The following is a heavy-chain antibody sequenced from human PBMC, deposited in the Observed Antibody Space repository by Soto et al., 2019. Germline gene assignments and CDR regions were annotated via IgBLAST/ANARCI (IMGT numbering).Heavy chain of an antibody. D-gene: IGHD6-19*01. J-gene: IGHJ4*02. CDR1: GFTFSSYA. V-gene: IGHV3-23*01. Sequence: EVQLLESGGGLVQPGGSLRLSCAASGFTFSSYAMSWVRQAPGKGLEWVSTISGSGGSTYYADSVKGRFTISRDNSKNTLYLQMNSLRAEDTAVYDWAKGQSGWYAPFDYWGQGTLVTVSS. CDR3: AKGQSGWYAPFDY. CDR2: ISGSGGST.